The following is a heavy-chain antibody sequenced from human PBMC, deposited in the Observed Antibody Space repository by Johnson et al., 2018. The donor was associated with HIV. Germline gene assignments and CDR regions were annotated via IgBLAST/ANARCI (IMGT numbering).Heavy chain of an antibody. V-gene: IGHV3-30*04. D-gene: IGHD1/OR15-1a*01. Sequence: QVQLVESGGGVVQPGRSLRLSCAASGFTFSSYAMHWVRQAPGKGLEWVAVISYAGSDKYYSDSVKGRFTISRDNSKNTLYLQMNSLRAEDTAVYYCAKDLGNWDSPRSAFDIWGQGTMVTVSS. CDR3: AKDLGNWDSPRSAFDI. J-gene: IGHJ3*02. CDR2: ISYAGSDK. CDR1: GFTFSSYA.